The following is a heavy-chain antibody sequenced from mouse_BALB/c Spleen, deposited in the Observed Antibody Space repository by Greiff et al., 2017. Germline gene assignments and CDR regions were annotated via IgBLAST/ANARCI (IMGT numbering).Heavy chain of an antibody. CDR2: IYPGDGDT. Sequence: QVQLQQSGAELVRPGSSVKISCKASGYAFSSYWMNWVKQRPEQGLEWIGQIYPGDGDTNYNGKFKGKATLTADKSSSTAYMQLSSLTSEDSAVYFCAPIYYYGPSYFDVWGAGTTVTVSS. CDR1: GYAFSSYW. D-gene: IGHD1-1*01. V-gene: IGHV1-80*01. J-gene: IGHJ1*01. CDR3: APIYYYGPSYFDV.